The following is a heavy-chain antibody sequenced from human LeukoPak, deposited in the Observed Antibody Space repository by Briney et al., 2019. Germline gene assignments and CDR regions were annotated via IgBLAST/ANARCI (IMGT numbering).Heavy chain of an antibody. D-gene: IGHD2-2*01. J-gene: IGHJ4*02. CDR1: GGSFGGYY. CDR3: ARAQPTASRLANLRY. V-gene: IGHV4-34*01. CDR2: INHSGST. Sequence: KPSETLSLTCAVYGGSFGGYYWSRIRQPPGKGLEWIGEINHSGSTNYNPSLKSRVTISVDTSKNLFSLKLSSVTAADTAVYYCARAQPTASRLANLRYWGQGTLVTVSS.